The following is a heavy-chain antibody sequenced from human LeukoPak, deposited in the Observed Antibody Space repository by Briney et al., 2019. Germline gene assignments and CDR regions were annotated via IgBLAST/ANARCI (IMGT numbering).Heavy chain of an antibody. D-gene: IGHD3-3*01. CDR2: INHSGST. Sequence: SETLSLTCAVYGGSFSGYNWSWIRQPPGKGLEWIGEINHSGSTNYNPSLKSRVTISVDTSKNQISLKESSVTAAGTAVYYCARGRRYDFWSGDFAFDPWGQGTLVTVSS. CDR3: ARGRRYDFWSGDFAFDP. CDR1: GGSFSGYN. J-gene: IGHJ5*02. V-gene: IGHV4-34*01.